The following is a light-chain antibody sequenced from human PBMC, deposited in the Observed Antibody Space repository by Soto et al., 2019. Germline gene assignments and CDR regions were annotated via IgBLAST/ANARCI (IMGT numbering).Light chain of an antibody. V-gene: IGKV4-1*01. CDR3: QQYYSTPLT. CDR2: WAS. CDR1: QSVLYSSTNKNY. Sequence: DIVMTQSPDSLAVSLGERATINCKSSQSVLYSSTNKNYLSWYQQKPRQTPKLLIYWASTRESGVPDRFSGSGSGTDFTLTISSLQAEDVAVYYCQQYYSTPLTFGGGTKVEIK. J-gene: IGKJ4*01.